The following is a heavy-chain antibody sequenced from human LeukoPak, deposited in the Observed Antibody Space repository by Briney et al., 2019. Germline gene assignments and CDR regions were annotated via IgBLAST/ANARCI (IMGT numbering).Heavy chain of an antibody. J-gene: IGHJ6*03. CDR2: IYHSGST. CDR3: ARGDYGDYYYYYYMDV. V-gene: IGHV4-39*07. D-gene: IGHD4-17*01. Sequence: PSETLSLTCTVSGGSISSSSYYWGWIRQPPGKGLEWIGSIYHSGSTYYNPSLKSRVTISVDTSKNQFSLKLSPVTAADTAVYYRARGDYGDYYYYYYMDVWGKGTTVTVSS. CDR1: GGSISSSSYY.